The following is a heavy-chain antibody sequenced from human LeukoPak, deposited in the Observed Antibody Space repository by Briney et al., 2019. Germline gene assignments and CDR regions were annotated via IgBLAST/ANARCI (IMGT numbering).Heavy chain of an antibody. V-gene: IGHV3-74*01. Sequence: GGSLRLSCAASGFTFSSYWMHWVRQAPGKGLVWVSRINRDESSTRYADSVQGRFPISGDKAKNTLYLQMNSLRAEDTAVYYCAKAKYSSSWYDYWGQGTLVTVSS. CDR3: AKAKYSSSWYDY. CDR1: GFTFSSYW. D-gene: IGHD6-13*01. CDR2: INRDESST. J-gene: IGHJ4*02.